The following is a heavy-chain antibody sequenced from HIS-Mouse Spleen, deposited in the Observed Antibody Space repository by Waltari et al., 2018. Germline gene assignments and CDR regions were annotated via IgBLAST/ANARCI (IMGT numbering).Heavy chain of an antibody. J-gene: IGHJ4*02. Sequence: QVQLVQSGAEVKKPGASVKVSCKASGYTFTGYYMHWVRQAPGQGLEWMGWINPNSGGTNYAKKFQGRVTMTRDTSISTAYMELSRLRSDDTAVYYCARYSSGWRFDYWGQGILVTVSS. D-gene: IGHD6-19*01. CDR2: INPNSGGT. V-gene: IGHV1-2*02. CDR1: GYTFTGYY. CDR3: ARYSSGWRFDY.